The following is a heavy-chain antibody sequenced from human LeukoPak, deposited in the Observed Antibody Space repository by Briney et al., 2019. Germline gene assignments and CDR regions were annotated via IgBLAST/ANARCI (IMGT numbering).Heavy chain of an antibody. CDR2: IFYSGST. CDR3: ARDITTDGARKLDC. Sequence: SETLSLTCTVSGGSINNNNCYWGWIRQPPGKGLEWIGSIFYSGSTYYNPSLRNRVTISVDTSKNQFSLKLNSVTAADTAVYYCARDITTDGARKLDCWGQGTLVTVSS. J-gene: IGHJ4*02. D-gene: IGHD1-14*01. V-gene: IGHV4-39*07. CDR1: GGSINNNNCY.